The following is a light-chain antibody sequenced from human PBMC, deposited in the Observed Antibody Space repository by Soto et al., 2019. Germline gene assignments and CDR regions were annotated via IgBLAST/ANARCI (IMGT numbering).Light chain of an antibody. CDR1: QSVSSY. Sequence: EIVLTQSPATLSLSPGERATLSCRASQSVSSYLVWYQQRPGQAPRLLISDASNRATGIPARFSGSGSGTDFTLTISSLEPDDFAVYYCQQRSIWPLTFGGGTKVEIK. V-gene: IGKV3-11*01. J-gene: IGKJ4*01. CDR2: DAS. CDR3: QQRSIWPLT.